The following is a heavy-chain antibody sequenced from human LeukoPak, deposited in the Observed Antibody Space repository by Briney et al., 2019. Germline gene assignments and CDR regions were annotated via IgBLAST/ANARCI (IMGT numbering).Heavy chain of an antibody. Sequence: ASVKVSCKASGYTFPGYYMHWVRQAPGQGLEWMGWINPNSGGTNYAQKFQGRVTMTRDTSISTAYMELSRLRSDDTAVYYCATGGVILRYYYYGMDVWGQGTTVTVSS. V-gene: IGHV1-2*02. J-gene: IGHJ6*02. CDR1: GYTFPGYY. CDR3: ATGGVILRYYYYGMDV. D-gene: IGHD2/OR15-2a*01. CDR2: INPNSGGT.